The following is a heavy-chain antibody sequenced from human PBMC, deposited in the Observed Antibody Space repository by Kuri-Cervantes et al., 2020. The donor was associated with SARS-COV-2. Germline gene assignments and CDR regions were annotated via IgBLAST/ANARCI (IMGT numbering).Heavy chain of an antibody. CDR3: ARHTVVVVLDY. Sequence: ESLKISCAASGFTVSSNYMSWVRQAPGKGLEWIGEINHSGSTNYNPSLKSRVTISVDTSKNQFSLKLSSVTAADTAVYYCARHTVVVVLDYWGQGTLVTVSS. J-gene: IGHJ4*02. CDR1: GFTVSSNY. D-gene: IGHD3-22*01. V-gene: IGHV4-34*01. CDR2: INHSGST.